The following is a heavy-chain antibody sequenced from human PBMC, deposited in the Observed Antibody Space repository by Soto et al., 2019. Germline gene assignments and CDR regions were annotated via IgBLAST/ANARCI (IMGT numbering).Heavy chain of an antibody. Sequence: ASVKVSCKASGYTFTGYYMHWVRQAPGQGLEWMGWINPNSGGTNYAQKFQGRVTMNRDKSISTAYMELSRLRSDDTAVYYCARDLVDTAMDDAFDIWGQGTMVTVSS. CDR1: GYTFTGYY. J-gene: IGHJ3*02. CDR2: INPNSGGT. D-gene: IGHD5-18*01. V-gene: IGHV1-2*02. CDR3: ARDLVDTAMDDAFDI.